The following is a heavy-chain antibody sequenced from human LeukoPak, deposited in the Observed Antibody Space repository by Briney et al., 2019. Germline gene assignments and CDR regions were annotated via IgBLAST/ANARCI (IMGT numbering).Heavy chain of an antibody. Sequence: ASVKVSCKTSGYRFITFGINWVRQAPGQGLEWMGWINPYNGNRYYAEKFQGRSNMTTDTSTSTVFLELQTLTSGDTAIYYCARFQASEFRGFDHWGQGTLITVSS. CDR1: GYRFITFG. J-gene: IGHJ4*02. V-gene: IGHV1-18*01. CDR2: INPYNGNR. D-gene: IGHD3-10*01. CDR3: ARFQASEFRGFDH.